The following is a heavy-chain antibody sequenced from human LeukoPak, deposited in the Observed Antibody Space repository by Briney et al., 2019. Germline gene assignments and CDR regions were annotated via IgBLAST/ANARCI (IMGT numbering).Heavy chain of an antibody. J-gene: IGHJ4*02. D-gene: IGHD3-22*01. CDR2: IYSGGST. CDR1: GFTVSSNY. Sequence: PGGSLRLSXATSGFTVSSNYMSWVRQAPGKGPEWVSVIYSGGSTYYADSVKGRFTISRDNSKNTLYLQMNSLRAEDTAVYYCARDDSSGFPVFDYWGQGTLVTVSS. CDR3: ARDDSSGFPVFDY. V-gene: IGHV3-53*01.